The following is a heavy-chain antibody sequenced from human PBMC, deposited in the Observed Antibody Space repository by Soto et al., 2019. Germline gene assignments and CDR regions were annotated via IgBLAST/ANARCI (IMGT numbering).Heavy chain of an antibody. J-gene: IGHJ4*02. V-gene: IGHV4-4*08. CDR3: ARLRIPRYCSSTSCYSPYFDY. Sequence: PSETPSLTRPFSCDSLTNFNLAWIPQPPREGLGLFGFFRSSGGTSYNPSLKSRVTISVDTSKNQFSLKLSSVTAADTAVYYCARLRIPRYCSSTSCYSPYFDYWGQGTLVTVSS. CDR1: CDSLTNFN. D-gene: IGHD2-2*01. CDR2: FRSSGGT.